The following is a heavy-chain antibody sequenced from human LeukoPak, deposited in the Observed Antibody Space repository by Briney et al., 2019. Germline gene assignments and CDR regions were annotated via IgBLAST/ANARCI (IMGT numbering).Heavy chain of an antibody. J-gene: IGHJ4*02. CDR1: GFNFSDYV. Sequence: GGSLRLSCAASGFNFSDYVVHWVRQAPGKGLEWVAVMSPDGSLKYYADSVKGRLTISRDNSKKTQSLQMNSLRTEDTAVYFCARESSRGQIFDYWGQGTLVTVSS. CDR3: ARESSRGQIFDY. V-gene: IGHV3-30*04. D-gene: IGHD2-15*01. CDR2: MSPDGSLK.